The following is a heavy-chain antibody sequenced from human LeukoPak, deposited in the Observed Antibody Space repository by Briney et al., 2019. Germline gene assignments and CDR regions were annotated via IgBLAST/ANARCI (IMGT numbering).Heavy chain of an antibody. CDR1: GGSVSSYY. J-gene: IGHJ4*02. CDR3: ARDPAGFGGFDY. D-gene: IGHD3-10*01. Sequence: SETLSLTCTVSGGSVSSYYWTWVRQPPGKGLEWIGYISDSGSTNYNPPLKSRVTISVDTSKNQFSLKLSSVTAADTAVYYCARDPAGFGGFDYWGQGTLVSVS. V-gene: IGHV4-59*02. CDR2: ISDSGST.